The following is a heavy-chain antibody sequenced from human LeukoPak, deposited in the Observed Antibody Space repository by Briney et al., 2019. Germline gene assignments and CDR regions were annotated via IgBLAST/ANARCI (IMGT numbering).Heavy chain of an antibody. CDR1: GDSVSSNSAA. Sequence: SQTLSLTCAISGDSVSSNSAAWNWIRQSPSRGLEWLGRTYYRSKWYNDYAVSVKSRITINPDTSKNQFSLQLNSVTPEDTAVYYCARVGSYHDILTGYYNVAGYFDYWGQGTLVTVSS. J-gene: IGHJ4*02. D-gene: IGHD3-9*01. CDR2: TYYRSKWYN. CDR3: ARVGSYHDILTGYYNVAGYFDY. V-gene: IGHV6-1*01.